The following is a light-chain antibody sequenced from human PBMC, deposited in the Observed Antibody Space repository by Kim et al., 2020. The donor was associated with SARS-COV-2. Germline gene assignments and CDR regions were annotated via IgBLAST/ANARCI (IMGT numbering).Light chain of an antibody. Sequence: ERVMTQSPVTLSVSPGDRVTLSCRASRSVGSNLAWYQHKPGQAPRLLFYGASITATGVPARFSGRGSGTDFTLTISSLQSEDCGIYYCQHYDSWPTFGGGTKVDIK. V-gene: IGKV3-15*01. CDR3: QHYDSWPT. CDR1: RSVGSN. CDR2: GAS. J-gene: IGKJ4*01.